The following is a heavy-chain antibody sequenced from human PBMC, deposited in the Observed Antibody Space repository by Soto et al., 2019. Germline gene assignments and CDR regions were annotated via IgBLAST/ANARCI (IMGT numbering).Heavy chain of an antibody. CDR2: MNPNSGNT. D-gene: IGHD3-3*01. CDR3: ARGGGGFWSGYYNFDP. J-gene: IGHJ5*02. Sequence: ASVKVSCKASGYTFTSYDINWVRQATGQGLEWMGWMNPNSGNTGYAQKFQGRVTMTRNTSISTAYMGLSSLRSEDTAVYYCARGGGGFWSGYYNFDPWGQGTLVTVSS. V-gene: IGHV1-8*01. CDR1: GYTFTSYD.